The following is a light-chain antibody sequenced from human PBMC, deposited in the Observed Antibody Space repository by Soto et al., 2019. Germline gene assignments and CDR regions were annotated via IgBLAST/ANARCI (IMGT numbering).Light chain of an antibody. V-gene: IGKV3-11*01. J-gene: IGKJ3*01. CDR3: QQRTNWLT. Sequence: EIVLTQSPATLSLSPGERVTLSCRASQNVSTYLAWYQQKPGQAPRLLIYDAYDRATGIPARFSGSGSGTDFTLTISSLEPEDFAVYYCQQRTNWLTFGPGTKVDIK. CDR1: QNVSTY. CDR2: DAY.